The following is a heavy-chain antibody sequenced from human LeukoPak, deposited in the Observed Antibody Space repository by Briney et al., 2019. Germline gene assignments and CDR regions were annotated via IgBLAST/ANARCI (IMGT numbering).Heavy chain of an antibody. J-gene: IGHJ6*02. V-gene: IGHV4-34*01. CDR3: ARFGSWCSSTSCYYYYYGMDV. D-gene: IGHD2-2*01. Sequence: SETLSLTCAVSGGPFSGYYWSWIRQPPGKGLEWIGEINHSGSTNYNPSLKSRVTISVDTSKNQFSLKLSSVTAADTAVYYCARFGSWCSSTSCYYYYYGMDVWGRGTTVTVSS. CDR2: INHSGST. CDR1: GGPFSGYY.